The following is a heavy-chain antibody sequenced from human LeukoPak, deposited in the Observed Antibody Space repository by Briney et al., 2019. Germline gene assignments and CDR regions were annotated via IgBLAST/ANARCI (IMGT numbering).Heavy chain of an antibody. CDR1: GFTFSTYS. V-gene: IGHV3-23*01. Sequence: GGSLRLSCAASGFTFSTYSMSWVRQAPRKGLEWVSVIWPTGDTTYYADSVKGRFTISRDNSKNTLYLQMHNLRAEDTALYYCAKDQRPDSGYDIDSWGQGTLVTVSS. J-gene: IGHJ4*02. D-gene: IGHD5-12*01. CDR2: IWPTGDTT. CDR3: AKDQRPDSGYDIDS.